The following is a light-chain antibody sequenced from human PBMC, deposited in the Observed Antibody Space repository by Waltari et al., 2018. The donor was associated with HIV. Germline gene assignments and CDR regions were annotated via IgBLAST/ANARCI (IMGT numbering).Light chain of an antibody. J-gene: IGLJ1*01. CDR1: TSDVGGFNS. CDR3: SSYTSSDTYV. V-gene: IGLV2-14*03. Sequence: QSALTQPAHVSGSPVQSITISCTGTTSDVGGFNSVPWYQTHEAKVPKILMSDVSNRPSGFSNRFSGSKSGNTASLTISGLQAEDEADYYCSSYTSSDTYVFGTGTEVTVL. CDR2: DVS.